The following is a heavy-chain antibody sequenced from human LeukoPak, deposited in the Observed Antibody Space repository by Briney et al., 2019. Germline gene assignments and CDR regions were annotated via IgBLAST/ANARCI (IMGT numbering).Heavy chain of an antibody. CDR2: IYHSGST. CDR1: GGSISSSSYY. J-gene: IGHJ4*02. CDR3: ARVDSSGYFDY. Sequence: PSETLSLTCTVSGGSISSSSYYWGWIRQPPGKGLEWIGSIYHSGSTYYNPSLKSRVTIAVETSKNQFSLKLSSVTTADKAVYYCARVDSSGYFDYWGQGTLVTVSS. V-gene: IGHV4-39*07. D-gene: IGHD6-19*01.